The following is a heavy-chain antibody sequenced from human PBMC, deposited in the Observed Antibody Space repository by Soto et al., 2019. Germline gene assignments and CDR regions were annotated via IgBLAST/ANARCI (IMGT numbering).Heavy chain of an antibody. CDR2: IKSKTDGGTT. CDR3: TTDRGPESSGWYWCYYYYGMDV. D-gene: IGHD6-19*01. Sequence: GGSLRLSCAASGFTFSNAWMSWVRQAPGKGLEWVGRIKSKTDGGTTDYAAPVKGRFTISRDDSKNTLYLQMNSLKTEDTAVYYCTTDRGPESSGWYWCYYYYGMDVWGQGTTVTVSS. CDR1: GFTFSNAW. J-gene: IGHJ6*02. V-gene: IGHV3-15*01.